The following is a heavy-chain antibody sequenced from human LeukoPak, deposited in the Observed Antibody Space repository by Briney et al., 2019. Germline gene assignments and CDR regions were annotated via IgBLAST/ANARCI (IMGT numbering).Heavy chain of an antibody. CDR3: AKDLEGYCSSTSCLSNWFDP. V-gene: IGHV3-23*01. Sequence: TGGSLRLSCAASGFTFSSYAMSWVRQAPGKGLEWVSAISGSGGSTYYADSVKGRFTISRDNSKNTLYLQMNSLRAEDTAVYYCAKDLEGYCSSTSCLSNWFDPWGQGTLVTVSS. CDR1: GFTFSSYA. CDR2: ISGSGGST. D-gene: IGHD2-2*01. J-gene: IGHJ5*02.